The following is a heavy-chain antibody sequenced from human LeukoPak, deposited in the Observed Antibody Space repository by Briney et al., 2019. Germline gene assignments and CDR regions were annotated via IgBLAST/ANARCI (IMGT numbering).Heavy chain of an antibody. CDR3: ARVRGGYSYGWQFDY. J-gene: IGHJ4*02. V-gene: IGHV4-34*01. Sequence: PSETLSLTCAVYGGSFSGYYWSWIRQPPGKGLGWIGEINHSGSTNYNPSLKSRVTISVDTSKNQFSLKLSSVTAADTAVYYCARVRGGYSYGWQFDYWGQGTLVTVSS. CDR1: GGSFSGYY. CDR2: INHSGST. D-gene: IGHD5-18*01.